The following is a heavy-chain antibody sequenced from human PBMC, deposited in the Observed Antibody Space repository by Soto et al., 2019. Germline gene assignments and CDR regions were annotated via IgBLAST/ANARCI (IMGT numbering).Heavy chain of an antibody. J-gene: IGHJ4*02. V-gene: IGHV1-18*01. Sequence: ASVKVSCKASGYTFTSYGISWVRQAPGQGLEWMGWVSAYNGNTNYAQKLQGRVTMTTDTSTSTAYMELRSLRSDDTAVYYCTRDYTRGGYNHYSGQGTLVTAP. CDR2: VSAYNGNT. CDR3: TRDYTRGGYNHY. D-gene: IGHD5-12*01. CDR1: GYTFTSYG.